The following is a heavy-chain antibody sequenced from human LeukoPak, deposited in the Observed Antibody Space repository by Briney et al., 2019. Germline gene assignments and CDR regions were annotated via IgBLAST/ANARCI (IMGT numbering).Heavy chain of an antibody. CDR1: GGTFSSYA. D-gene: IGHD3-22*01. J-gene: IGHJ4*02. CDR3: ARELNYDSSGYYFDY. V-gene: IGHV1-69*04. CDR2: IIPILGIA. Sequence: SVKVSCKASGGTFSSYAISWVRQAPGQGLEWMGRIIPILGIANYAQKFQGRVTITADKSTSTAYMELSSLRSEDTAVYYCARELNYDSSGYYFDYWGQGTLVTVSS.